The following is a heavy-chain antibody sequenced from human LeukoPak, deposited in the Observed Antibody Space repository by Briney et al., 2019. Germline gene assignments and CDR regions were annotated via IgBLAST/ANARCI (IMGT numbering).Heavy chain of an antibody. D-gene: IGHD6-13*01. CDR1: GFNFSSYA. V-gene: IGHV3-23*01. Sequence: GESLTLSCAVSGFNFSSYAMSWVRHAPGKGLEWVSAISGSGGSTYYADYVKGRFTISRDNSKNTLYLQRNSLRAEDTSVYYCATGGIAAAGVLFDFWGQRTLVTVST. CDR2: ISGSGGST. J-gene: IGHJ4*02. CDR3: ATGGIAAAGVLFDF.